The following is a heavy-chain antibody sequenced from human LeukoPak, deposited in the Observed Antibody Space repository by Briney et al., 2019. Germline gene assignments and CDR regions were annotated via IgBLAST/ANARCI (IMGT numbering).Heavy chain of an antibody. J-gene: IGHJ4*02. CDR2: INHSGST. CDR3: ARGPGALELDY. Sequence: SETLSLTCAVSGGSFSGYYWSWIRQPPGKGLEWIGEINHSGSTNYNPSLKSRVTISVDTSKNQFSLKLSSVTAADTAVYYCARGPGALELDYWGQGTLVTVSS. V-gene: IGHV4-34*01. CDR1: GGSFSGYY. D-gene: IGHD1-7*01.